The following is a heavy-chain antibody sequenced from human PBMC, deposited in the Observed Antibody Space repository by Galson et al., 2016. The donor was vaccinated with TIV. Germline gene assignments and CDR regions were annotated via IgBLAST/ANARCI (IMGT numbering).Heavy chain of an antibody. CDR2: IRYDGSNK. D-gene: IGHD4-17*01. Sequence: SLRLSCAASEVAFSSYAMHWVRQAPGKGLEWVAFIRYDGSNKYYADSVKGRFTISRDNSKNTVYLQMNGLRAEDTALYCCAKDSTTTLYYMDVWGKGTTVTVSS. CDR3: AKDSTTTLYYMDV. V-gene: IGHV3-30*02. J-gene: IGHJ6*03. CDR1: EVAFSSYA.